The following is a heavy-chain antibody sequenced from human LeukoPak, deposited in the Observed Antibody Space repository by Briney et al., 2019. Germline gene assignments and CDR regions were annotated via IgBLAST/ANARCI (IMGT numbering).Heavy chain of an antibody. D-gene: IGHD3-10*01. CDR2: IYDDNT. CDR3: AARKVRGVWFYLDY. Sequence: GGSLRLSCAASGFTVSAYAMAWVRQAPGKGLEWVSTIYDDNTYYADSVKGRFAISTDNSKDTLYLQMNSLRVEDTAVYFCAARKVRGVWFYLDYWGQGTLVTVSS. CDR1: GFTVSAYA. J-gene: IGHJ4*02. V-gene: IGHV3-23*01.